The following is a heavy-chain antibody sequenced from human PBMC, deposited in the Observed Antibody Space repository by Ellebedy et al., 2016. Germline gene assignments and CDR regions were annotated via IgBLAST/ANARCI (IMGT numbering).Heavy chain of an antibody. CDR1: GFTFNIAG. CDR2: IVNSGRET. J-gene: IGHJ4*02. D-gene: IGHD2-8*01. CDR3: TRDGSEWSRDY. V-gene: IGHV3-21*06. Sequence: GESLKISCAASGFTFNIAGMTWVRQAPGKGLEWVATIVNSGRETYYADPLKGRFTISRDNAMNSLYLQMDSLTVEDTAVYYCTRDGSEWSRDYWGQGTLVTVSS.